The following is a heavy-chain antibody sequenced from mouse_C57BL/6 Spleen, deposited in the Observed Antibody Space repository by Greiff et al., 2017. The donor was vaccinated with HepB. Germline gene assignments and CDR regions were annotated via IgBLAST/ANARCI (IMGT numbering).Heavy chain of an antibody. D-gene: IGHD1-1*01. Sequence: DVKLVESGGGLVKPGGSLKLSCAASGFTFSDYGMHWVRQAPEKGLEWVAYISSGSSTIYYADTVKGRFTISRDNAKNTLFLQMTSLRSEDTAMYYCARPNYGSSFAYWGQGTLVTVSA. V-gene: IGHV5-17*01. CDR2: ISSGSSTI. CDR3: ARPNYGSSFAY. CDR1: GFTFSDYG. J-gene: IGHJ3*01.